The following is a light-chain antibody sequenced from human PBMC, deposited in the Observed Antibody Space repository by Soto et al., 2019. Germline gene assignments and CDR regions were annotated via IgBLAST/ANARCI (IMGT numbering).Light chain of an antibody. CDR1: QTISSW. CDR2: KAS. J-gene: IGKJ1*01. CDR3: QLYNSYSGA. V-gene: IGKV1-5*03. Sequence: DIQMTQSPSTLSGSVADRVTITCRASQTISSWLAWYQQKPGKAPKLLIYKASTLKSGVPSRFSGSGSGTEFTLTISSLQPDDFATYYCQLYNSYSGAFGQGTKVDIK.